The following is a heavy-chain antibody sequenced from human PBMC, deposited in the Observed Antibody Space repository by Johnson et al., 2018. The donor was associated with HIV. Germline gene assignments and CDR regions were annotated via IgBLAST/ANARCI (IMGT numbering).Heavy chain of an antibody. Sequence: MLLVESGGGLVQPGGSLRLSCAASGFIFSSYDMHWVRQATGKGLEWVSSISGSGGSTYYPGSVKGRFTISRDNSKNTLFLHMNSLRTEDTAIYYCARVGVSGYELAAFDIWGRGTMVTVSS. J-gene: IGHJ3*02. CDR2: ISGSGGST. CDR3: ARVGVSGYELAAFDI. CDR1: GFIFSSYD. D-gene: IGHD5-12*01. V-gene: IGHV3-13*01.